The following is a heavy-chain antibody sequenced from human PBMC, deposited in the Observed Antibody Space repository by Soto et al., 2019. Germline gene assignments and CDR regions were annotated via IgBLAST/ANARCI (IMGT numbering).Heavy chain of an antibody. J-gene: IGHJ4*02. CDR2: IIPIFGTA. CDR1: GGTFSSYA. V-gene: IGHV1-69*05. Sequence: SVKVSWKASGGTFSSYAISWVRQAPGQGLEWMGGIIPIFGTANYAQKLQGRVTMTTDTSTSTAYMELRSLRSDDTAVYYCARETYYYDSSGYYDFDYWGQGTLVTVS. CDR3: ARETYYYDSSGYYDFDY. D-gene: IGHD3-22*01.